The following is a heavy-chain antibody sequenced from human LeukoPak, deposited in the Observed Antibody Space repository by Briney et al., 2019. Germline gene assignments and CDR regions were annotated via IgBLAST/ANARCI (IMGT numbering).Heavy chain of an antibody. V-gene: IGHV3-74*01. CDR1: GFTFSSYW. CDR3: ARSPGYCSGGSCIYFGY. CDR2: INSDGSST. Sequence: GGSLRLSCAATGFTFSSYWMHWVRQAPGKGLVWVSRINSDGSSTSYADSVKGRFTISRDNAKNTLSLQMNSLRAEDTAVYYCARSPGYCSGGSCIYFGYWGQGTLVTVSS. D-gene: IGHD2-15*01. J-gene: IGHJ4*02.